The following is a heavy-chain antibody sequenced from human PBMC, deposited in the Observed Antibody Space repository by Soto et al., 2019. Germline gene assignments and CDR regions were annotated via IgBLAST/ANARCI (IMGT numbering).Heavy chain of an antibody. J-gene: IGHJ4*02. Sequence: EVQLVESGGGLVEPGGSLRLSCTASGFTFTDAWMSWVRQAPGKGLEWVGRIKRKTDGETTDYTAPVQGRFTISRDDSKNTLFLQMNSLKIEDTAVYYCTLHIVVVTAIHNYFESWGQGTLVTVSS. CDR3: TLHIVVVTAIHNYFES. CDR1: GFTFTDAW. D-gene: IGHD2-21*02. V-gene: IGHV3-15*01. CDR2: IKRKTDGETT.